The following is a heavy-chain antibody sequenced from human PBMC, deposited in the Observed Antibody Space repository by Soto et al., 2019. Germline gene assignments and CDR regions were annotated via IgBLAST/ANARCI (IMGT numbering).Heavy chain of an antibody. CDR3: ARGIVATIKSHFDY. J-gene: IGHJ4*02. V-gene: IGHV2-5*02. CDR1: GFSLSTSGVG. Sequence: SGPTLVKPTQTLTLTCTFSGFSLSTSGVGVGWIRQPPGKALEWLALIYCDDDKRYSPSLKSRLTITKDTSKNQVVLTMTNMDPVDTATYYCARGIVATIKSHFDYWGQGTLVTVSS. D-gene: IGHD5-12*01. CDR2: IYCDDDK.